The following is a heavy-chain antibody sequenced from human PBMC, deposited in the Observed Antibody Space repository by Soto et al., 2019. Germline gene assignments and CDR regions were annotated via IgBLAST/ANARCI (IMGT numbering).Heavy chain of an antibody. Sequence: EVQLVESGGGLVKPGGSLRLSCAASDFASNGAWMSWVRQAPGKGLEWVGRIKSKTDGETTDYAAPVKGRFTISRDDSRNTLFLQMNSLKTEDTAVYYCTTDGHFDYWGQGTLVTVSS. J-gene: IGHJ4*02. CDR3: TTDGHFDY. V-gene: IGHV3-15*01. CDR2: IKSKTDGETT. CDR1: DFASNGAW.